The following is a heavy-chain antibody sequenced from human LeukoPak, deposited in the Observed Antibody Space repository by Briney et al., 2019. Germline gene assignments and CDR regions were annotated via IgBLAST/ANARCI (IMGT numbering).Heavy chain of an antibody. CDR2: ISGSGGST. V-gene: IGHV3-23*01. J-gene: IGHJ3*02. CDR3: ANDFWSGWSAFDI. Sequence: GGSLRLSCAASGFTFSSYAMSWVRQAPGKGVEWVSAISGSGGSTYYADSVKGRFTISRDNSKNTLYLQMNSLRAEDTAVYYCANDFWSGWSAFDIWGQGTMVTVSS. CDR1: GFTFSSYA. D-gene: IGHD3-3*01.